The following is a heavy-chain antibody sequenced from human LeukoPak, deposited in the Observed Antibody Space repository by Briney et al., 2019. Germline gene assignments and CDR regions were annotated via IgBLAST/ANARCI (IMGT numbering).Heavy chain of an antibody. Sequence: SETLSLTCTVSGGSISSSSYYWGWIRQPPGKGLEWIGSIYYSGSTYYNPSLKSRVAISLDTSKNQLSLNLRSVTAADTAVYYCARHEFASPFDSWGQGTLVTVSS. CDR2: IYYSGST. CDR3: ARHEFASPFDS. J-gene: IGHJ4*02. CDR1: GGSISSSSYY. V-gene: IGHV4-39*01. D-gene: IGHD2-21*01.